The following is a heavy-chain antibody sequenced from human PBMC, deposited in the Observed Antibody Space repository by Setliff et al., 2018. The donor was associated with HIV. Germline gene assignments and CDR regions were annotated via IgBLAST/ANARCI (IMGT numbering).Heavy chain of an antibody. J-gene: IGHJ4*02. CDR1: GGSVSGHY. V-gene: IGHV4-34*01. CDR2: ITPSGAT. Sequence: SETLSLTCAVYGGSVSGHYWGWFRQPPGKGLEWIGEITPSGATNYLPSLKSRVTMSLDTSKNQFSLKMTSVTAADTAVYNCVRNGYYSLDYWGQGTLVTVSS. D-gene: IGHD3-22*01. CDR3: VRNGYYSLDY.